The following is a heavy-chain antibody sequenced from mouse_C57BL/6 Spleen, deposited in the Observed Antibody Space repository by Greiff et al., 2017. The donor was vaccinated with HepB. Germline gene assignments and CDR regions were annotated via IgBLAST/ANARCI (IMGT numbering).Heavy chain of an antibody. CDR3: ARGGTTVGGDYFDY. J-gene: IGHJ2*01. Sequence: VQLQQPGAELVKPGASVKLSCKASGYTFPSYWMHWVKQRPGRGLEWIGRIDPKSGGTKYNEKFKSKATLTVDKPSRTAYMQLSSLTSEDSAVYYCARGGTTVGGDYFDYWGQGTTLTVSS. CDR2: IDPKSGGT. V-gene: IGHV1-72*01. D-gene: IGHD1-1*01. CDR1: GYTFPSYW.